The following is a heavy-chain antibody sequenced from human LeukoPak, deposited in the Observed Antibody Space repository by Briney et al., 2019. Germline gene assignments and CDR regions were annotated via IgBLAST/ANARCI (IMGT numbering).Heavy chain of an antibody. J-gene: IGHJ3*02. CDR2: IYYSGST. Sequence: SETLSLTCTVSGDSITNNNYYWGWIRQPPGKGLEWIGNIYYSGSTYYTPSHKSRVTISVDTSKNQFSLKLSSVIAADTAVYYCARDRFPQGAFDIWGQGTMVTVSS. V-gene: IGHV4-39*07. D-gene: IGHD3-16*01. CDR1: GDSITNNNYY. CDR3: ARDRFPQGAFDI.